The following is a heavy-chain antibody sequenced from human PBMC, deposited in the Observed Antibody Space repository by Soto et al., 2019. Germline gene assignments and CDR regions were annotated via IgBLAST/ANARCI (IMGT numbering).Heavy chain of an antibody. CDR1: GFTFSSYA. CDR3: ARDRGYGDYGTSGGMDV. J-gene: IGHJ6*02. Sequence: RLSCAASGFTFSSYAMHWVRQAPGKGLEWVAVISYDGSNKYYADSVKGRFTISRDNSKNTLYLQMNSLRAEDTAVYYCARDRGYGDYGTSGGMDVWGQGTTVTVSS. V-gene: IGHV3-30-3*01. D-gene: IGHD4-17*01. CDR2: ISYDGSNK.